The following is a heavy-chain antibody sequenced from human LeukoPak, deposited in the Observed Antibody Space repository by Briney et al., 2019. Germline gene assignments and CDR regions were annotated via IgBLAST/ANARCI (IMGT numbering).Heavy chain of an antibody. CDR1: GDSFTSVTDY. J-gene: IGHJ4*02. CDR3: AGERGEEYSSGWYKTNYFYN. CDR2: GDYSGGT. Sequence: PSEALSLTCTVSGDSFTSVTDYWAWIRQPPGKGLEWIASGDYSGGTYYNPSLESRVAISADMSKNQISLKLTSVTGADTAVYYCAGERGEEYSSGWYKTNYFYNWGQGIRVTVSS. D-gene: IGHD6-19*01. V-gene: IGHV4-39*07.